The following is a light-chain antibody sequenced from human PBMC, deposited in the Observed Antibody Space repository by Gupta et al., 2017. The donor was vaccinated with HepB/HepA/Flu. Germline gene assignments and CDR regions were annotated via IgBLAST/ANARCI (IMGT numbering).Light chain of an antibody. V-gene: IGLV1-47*01. CDR1: SSNIGSNY. CDR3: AAWDDSLSGPV. Sequence: HFALIQPPLTYWTPSQTLTVSSSASSSNIGSNYVDWYQQLPGTAPKLLIYRNNQRPSGVPDRFSGSKSGTSASLAISGLRSEDEADYYCAAWDDSLSGPVFGGGTKLTVL. J-gene: IGLJ2*01. CDR2: RNN.